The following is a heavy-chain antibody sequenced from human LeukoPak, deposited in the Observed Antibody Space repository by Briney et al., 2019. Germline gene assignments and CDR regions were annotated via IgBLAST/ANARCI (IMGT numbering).Heavy chain of an antibody. J-gene: IGHJ4*02. Sequence: GGSLRLSCAASGFTFSSYSMNWVRQAPGKGLEWVSYISSSYNTIYYADSVKGRFTISRDNAKNSLYLQMNSLRAEDTAVYYCARDPYGSGSYYFWKLTSSLDYWGQGTLVTVSS. D-gene: IGHD3-10*01. V-gene: IGHV3-48*04. CDR2: ISSSYNTI. CDR3: ARDPYGSGSYYFWKLTSSLDY. CDR1: GFTFSSYS.